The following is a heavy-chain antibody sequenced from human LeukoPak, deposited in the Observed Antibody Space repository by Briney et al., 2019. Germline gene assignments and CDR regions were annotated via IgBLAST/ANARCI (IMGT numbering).Heavy chain of an antibody. V-gene: IGHV3-23*01. J-gene: IGHJ4*02. CDR1: GFTFSRYA. CDR3: ATPAYRDRGGFEY. CDR2: VSGTTGNT. Sequence: GGFLRLSCAASGFTFSRYAMFWVREAPGQGLAWVSAVSGTTGNTYYADSVKGRFTISRDNSKNTVYLQMNSLRVDDTAVYYCATPAYRDRGGFEYWGQGTLVTVSS. D-gene: IGHD1-26*01.